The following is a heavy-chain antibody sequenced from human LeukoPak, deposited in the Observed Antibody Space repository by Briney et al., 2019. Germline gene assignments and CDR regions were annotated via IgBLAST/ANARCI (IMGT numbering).Heavy chain of an antibody. CDR3: ARGRITMVRGGPHRPPYYYGMDV. CDR1: GGSFSGYY. Sequence: SETLSLTCAVYGGSFSGYYWSWIRQPPGKGLEWIGEINHSGSTNYNPPLKSRVTISVDTSKNQFSLKLSSVTAADTAVYYCARGRITMVRGGPHRPPYYYGMDVWGKGTTVTVSS. V-gene: IGHV4-34*01. CDR2: INHSGST. J-gene: IGHJ6*04. D-gene: IGHD3-10*01.